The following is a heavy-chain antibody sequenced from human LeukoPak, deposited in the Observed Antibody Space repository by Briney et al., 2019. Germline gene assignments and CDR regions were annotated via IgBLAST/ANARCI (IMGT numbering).Heavy chain of an antibody. J-gene: IGHJ5*02. D-gene: IGHD6-19*01. CDR2: INPNSGGT. CDR3: ASSRDHSQWLVHVWFDP. CDR1: GYTFTSYY. Sequence: GASVKVSCKASGYTFTSYYMHWVRQAPGQGLEWMGWINPNSGGTNYAQKFQGRVTMTRDTSISTAYMELSRLRSDDTAVYYCASSRDHSQWLVHVWFDPWGQGTLVTVSS. V-gene: IGHV1-2*02.